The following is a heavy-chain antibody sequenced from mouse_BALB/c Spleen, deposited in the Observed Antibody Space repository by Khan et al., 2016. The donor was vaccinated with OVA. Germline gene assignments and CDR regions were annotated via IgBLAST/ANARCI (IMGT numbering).Heavy chain of an antibody. CDR1: GYTFTSYY. V-gene: IGHV1S81*02. Sequence: QVQLQQSGAELVKPGASVKLSCKASGYTFTSYYIYWVKQRPGQGLEWIGGINPSNGGTYFTEQIESKATLTVDKSSSTAFMQVSSLTSEDAAVYYCTRSGWAAFAYWGQGTLVTVSA. D-gene: IGHD1-1*02. CDR3: TRSGWAAFAY. CDR2: INPSNGGT. J-gene: IGHJ3*01.